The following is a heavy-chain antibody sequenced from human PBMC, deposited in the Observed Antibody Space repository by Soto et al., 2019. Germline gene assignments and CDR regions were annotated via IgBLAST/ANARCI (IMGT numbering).Heavy chain of an antibody. V-gene: IGHV5-51*01. CDR1: GYSFTSYW. Sequence: GESLKISCKGSGYSFTSYWIAWVRQMPGRGLEWMGLVYPSISDTIYSPSFQGRVTISGDKSINTAYLQWSSLKASDTAMYYCVTSSWSYYGLDVWGRGTAVTVSS. D-gene: IGHD6-19*01. CDR2: VYPSISDT. J-gene: IGHJ6*02. CDR3: VTSSWSYYGLDV.